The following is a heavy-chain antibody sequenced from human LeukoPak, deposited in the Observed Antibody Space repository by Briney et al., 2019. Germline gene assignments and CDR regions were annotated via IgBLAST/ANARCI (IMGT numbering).Heavy chain of an antibody. V-gene: IGHV4-34*01. CDR3: AREGGPYRPLDY. J-gene: IGHJ4*02. Sequence: SETLSLTCAVYGGSFSGYYWSWIRQPPGKGLEWIGEINHSGSTNYNPSLKSRVTISVDTSKNQFSLKLSSVTAADTAVYYCAREGGPYRPLDYTGQGTLVTVSS. CDR2: INHSGST. CDR1: GGSFSGYY.